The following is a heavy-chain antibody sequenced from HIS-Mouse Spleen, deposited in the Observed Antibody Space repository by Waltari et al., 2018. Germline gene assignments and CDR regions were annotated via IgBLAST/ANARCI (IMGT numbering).Heavy chain of an antibody. J-gene: IGHJ2*01. V-gene: IGHV4-39*07. CDR2: IYYSGST. CDR3: AREIPYSSSWYDWYFDL. D-gene: IGHD6-13*01. CDR1: GGSISSRRYY. Sequence: QLQLQESGPGLVKPSETLSLPCTVSGGSISSRRYYWGGIRQPPGKGLEWIGSIYYSGSTYYNPSLKSRVTISVDTSKNQFSLKLSSVTAADTAVYYCAREIPYSSSWYDWYFDLWGRGTLVTVSS.